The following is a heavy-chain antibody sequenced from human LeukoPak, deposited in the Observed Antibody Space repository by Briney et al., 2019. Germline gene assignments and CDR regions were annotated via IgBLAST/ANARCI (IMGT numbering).Heavy chain of an antibody. CDR2: IKRKSDGETS. D-gene: IGHD6-19*01. CDR3: TADTPSSSSQAFDH. J-gene: IGHJ4*02. CDR1: GFTISTYW. Sequence: GGSQRLSCTASGFTISTYWMSWVRQAPGKGLEWVGRIKRKSDGETSAYAAPVKGRFTISRDDSKNTLFLQMNSLKTEDTAMYYCTADTPSSSSQAFDHWGQGTLVTVSS. V-gene: IGHV3-15*01.